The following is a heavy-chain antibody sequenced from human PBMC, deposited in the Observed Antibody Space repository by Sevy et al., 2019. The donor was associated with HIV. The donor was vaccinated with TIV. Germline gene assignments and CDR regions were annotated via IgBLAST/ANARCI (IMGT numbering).Heavy chain of an antibody. CDR2: ISSSGSTI. D-gene: IGHD3-16*01. CDR3: ARDWGGGGLDY. CDR1: GFTFSDYY. V-gene: IGHV3-11*01. Sequence: GESLKISCAASGFTFSDYYMSWIRQAPGKGLEWVSYISSSGSTIYYADSVKDRCTISRDNAKNSLYLQMNSLRAEDTAVYYCARDWGGGGLDYWGQGTLVTVSS. J-gene: IGHJ4*02.